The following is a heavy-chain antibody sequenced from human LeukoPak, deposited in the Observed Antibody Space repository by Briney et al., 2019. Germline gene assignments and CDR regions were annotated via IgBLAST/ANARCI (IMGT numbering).Heavy chain of an antibody. CDR1: GYTFTAYY. D-gene: IGHD5-12*01. CDR3: ARAIAGLDSGYENYFDY. Sequence: ASVKVSCKASGYTFTAYYMHWVRQAPGQGLEWMGWINPNSGGTNYAQKFQGWVTMTRDTSISTAYMELSRLRSDDTAVYYCARAIAGLDSGYENYFDYWGQGTLVTVSS. J-gene: IGHJ4*02. V-gene: IGHV1-2*04. CDR2: INPNSGGT.